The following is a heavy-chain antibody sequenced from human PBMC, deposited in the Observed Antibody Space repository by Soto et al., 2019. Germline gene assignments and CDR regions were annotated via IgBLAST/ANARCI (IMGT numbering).Heavy chain of an antibody. CDR2: IYLGGSI. V-gene: IGHV4-59*01. CDR1: GASISSYY. D-gene: IGHD6-13*01. CDR3: AKENGYSSSWFEFDY. J-gene: IGHJ4*02. Sequence: SETLSLTCSVSGASISSYYYTWIRQTPGKGLEWIGYIYLGGSINFNPSFKSRVIISVDTSKNQFSVRLSSVTAADTAVYYCAKENGYSSSWFEFDYWGQGTLVTVSS.